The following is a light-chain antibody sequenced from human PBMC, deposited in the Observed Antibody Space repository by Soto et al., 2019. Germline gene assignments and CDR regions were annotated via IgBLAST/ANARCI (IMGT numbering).Light chain of an antibody. J-gene: IGKJ3*01. Sequence: EIVLTQSPATLSLSPGERATLSCRASQSVSSYLAWYQQKPGQAPRLLIYDASNRATGIPARFSGSGSGTDFTRTIRSLEPEDFAVYYCQQRSNWPLITFGPGTKVDIK. V-gene: IGKV3-11*01. CDR2: DAS. CDR3: QQRSNWPLIT. CDR1: QSVSSY.